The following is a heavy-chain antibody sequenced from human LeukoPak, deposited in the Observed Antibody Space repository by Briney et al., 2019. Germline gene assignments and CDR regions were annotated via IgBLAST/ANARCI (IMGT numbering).Heavy chain of an antibody. CDR3: ARDEWEARITVVRGIRYSGSYFNL. V-gene: IGHV4-30-2*01. Sequence: SQTLSLTCAVSGGSISSGGYSWSWIRQPPGKGLEWIGYIYHSGSTYYNPSLKSRVTISVDKSKNQFSLKLSSVTAADTAVYYCARDEWEARITVVRGIRYSGSYFNLWGQGTLVTVSS. J-gene: IGHJ4*02. CDR2: IYHSGST. CDR1: GGSISSGGYS. D-gene: IGHD1-26*01.